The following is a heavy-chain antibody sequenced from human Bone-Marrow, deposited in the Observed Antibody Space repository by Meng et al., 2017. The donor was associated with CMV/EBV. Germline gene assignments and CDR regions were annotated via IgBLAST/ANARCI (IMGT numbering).Heavy chain of an antibody. V-gene: IGHV3-NL1*01. D-gene: IGHD3-22*01. CDR3: ARAYYYDSSGYYHGAFDI. CDR2: IYSGGST. Sequence: GESLKISCAASGFTFSSYGMHWVRQAPGKGLEWVSVIYSGGSTYYADSVKGRFTISRDNSKNTLYLQINSLRAEDTAVYYCARAYYYDSSGYYHGAFDIWGQGTMVTVSS. CDR1: GFTFSSYG. J-gene: IGHJ3*02.